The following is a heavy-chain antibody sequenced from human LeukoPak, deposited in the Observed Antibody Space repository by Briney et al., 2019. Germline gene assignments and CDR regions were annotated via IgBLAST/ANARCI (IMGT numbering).Heavy chain of an antibody. CDR3: ARAKGIAVADL. D-gene: IGHD6-19*01. Sequence: GGSLRLSCAASGFTFSSYWMSWVRQAPGKGLEWVSSISGSSSYIYYVDSVQGRFTTSRDNAKNSLYLQLNSLRAEDTALYYCARAKGIAVADLWGQGTLVTVSS. V-gene: IGHV3-21*01. J-gene: IGHJ4*02. CDR2: ISGSSSYI. CDR1: GFTFSSYW.